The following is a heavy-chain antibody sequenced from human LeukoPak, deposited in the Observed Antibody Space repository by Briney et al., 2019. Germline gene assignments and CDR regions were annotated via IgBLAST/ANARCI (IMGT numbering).Heavy chain of an antibody. Sequence: SETLSLTCAVYGGSFSGYYWSWIRQPPGKGLEWIGEINHSGSTNYNPSLKSRVTISLDTSKNQFPLKLSSVTAADTAVYYCARGLYCSSTSCYGYYYYMDVWGKGTTVTVSS. CDR3: ARGLYCSSTSCYGYYYYMDV. J-gene: IGHJ6*03. V-gene: IGHV4-34*01. CDR1: GGSFSGYY. CDR2: INHSGST. D-gene: IGHD2-2*01.